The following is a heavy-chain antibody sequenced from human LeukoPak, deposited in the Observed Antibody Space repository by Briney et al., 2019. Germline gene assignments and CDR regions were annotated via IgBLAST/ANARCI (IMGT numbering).Heavy chain of an antibody. CDR1: GFTFTSSA. CDR2: IVVGSGNT. V-gene: IGHV1-58*01. CDR3: ARVERVYTGMDV. D-gene: IGHD1-1*01. J-gene: IGHJ6*02. Sequence: SVKVSCKASGFTFTSSAVQWVRQARGQRLEWIGWIVVGSGNTNYAQKFQERVTITRDMSTSTAYMELSSLRSEDTAVYYCARVERVYTGMDVWGQGTTVTVSS.